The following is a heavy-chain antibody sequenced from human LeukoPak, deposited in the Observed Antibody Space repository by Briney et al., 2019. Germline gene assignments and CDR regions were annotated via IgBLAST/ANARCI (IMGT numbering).Heavy chain of an antibody. Sequence: SDTLSLTCIVSDSSISTGYVWGWIRQPPGNGLEWIGNVYHSGNTYYNPSLKSRVTISRENSKNHVSLNLTSLTPAHTAVYYCAAGRAAAAIVTYWGQGTRVTVSS. CDR1: DSSISTGYV. V-gene: IGHV4-38-2*02. CDR3: AAGRAAAAIVTY. D-gene: IGHD6-25*01. CDR2: VYHSGNT. J-gene: IGHJ4*02.